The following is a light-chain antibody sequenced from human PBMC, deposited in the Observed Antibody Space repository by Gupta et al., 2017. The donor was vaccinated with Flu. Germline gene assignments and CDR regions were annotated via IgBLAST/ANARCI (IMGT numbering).Light chain of an antibody. CDR3: LQHNSYPPWT. CDR1: QGIRID. CDR2: AAS. J-gene: IGKJ1*01. Sequence: DIQMTQSPSSLSASVGDRVTITCRANQGIRIDLGWYQQKPGKAPKRLIYAASSLQSGVPSRFSGSGSGTEFTLTISSLQPEDFATYYCLQHNSYPPWTFGQGTKVEIK. V-gene: IGKV1-17*01.